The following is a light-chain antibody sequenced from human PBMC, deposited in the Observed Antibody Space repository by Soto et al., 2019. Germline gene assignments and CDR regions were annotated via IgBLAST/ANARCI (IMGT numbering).Light chain of an antibody. CDR2: DAS. V-gene: IGKV1-33*01. CDR1: QDIYNF. J-gene: IGKJ2*01. Sequence: DIQMTQSPSSLSASVGDRVTITCQASQDIYNFLNWYQQKPGKAPKLLIFDASNLETGVPSRFIRSGSGTDFTFTISSLQPEDFATYYCQQYDTLPRYTFGQGTKVE. CDR3: QQYDTLPRYT.